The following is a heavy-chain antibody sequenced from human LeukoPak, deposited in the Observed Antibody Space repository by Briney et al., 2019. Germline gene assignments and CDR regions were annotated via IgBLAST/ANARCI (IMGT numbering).Heavy chain of an antibody. D-gene: IGHD2-2*01. J-gene: IGHJ4*02. CDR2: INPHSGYT. CDR3: ARDVGAYCSSTNCYASHY. Sequence: ASVKVSCKASGYTFTGYYIHWVRQAPGQGLEWMGCINPHSGYTNYAQKFQGGVTMTRDTSITTAYMELSSLRSDDTAVYYCARDVGAYCSSTNCYASHYWGQGTLVTVSS. V-gene: IGHV1-2*02. CDR1: GYTFTGYY.